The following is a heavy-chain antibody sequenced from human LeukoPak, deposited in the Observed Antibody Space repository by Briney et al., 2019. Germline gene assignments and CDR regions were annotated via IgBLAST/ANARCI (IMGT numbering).Heavy chain of an antibody. V-gene: IGHV3-30*03. CDR3: VRPMTTTRNFEH. Sequence: GGSLRLSCAASGFTFSSQPMHWVRQTPGKGLEWVALISFDGKNKFYGDSVIGRFTISRDNTKSTLFLQMNSLRAEDMGVYYCVRPMTTTRNFEHWGQGTLVTVSS. D-gene: IGHD1-1*01. CDR1: GFTFSSQP. J-gene: IGHJ4*02. CDR2: ISFDGKNK.